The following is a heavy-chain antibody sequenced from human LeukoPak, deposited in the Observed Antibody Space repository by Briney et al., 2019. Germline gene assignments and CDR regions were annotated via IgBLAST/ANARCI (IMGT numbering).Heavy chain of an antibody. Sequence: PGGSLRLSCAASGFTFSSYAMHWVRQAPGKGLEWVAVISYDGSNKYYADSVKGRFAISRDNSKNTLYLQMNSLRAEDTAVYYCARAGYYYDSSGYYPFYYFDYWGQGTLVTVSS. CDR2: ISYDGSNK. CDR1: GFTFSSYA. V-gene: IGHV3-30*09. J-gene: IGHJ4*02. CDR3: ARAGYYYDSSGYYPFYYFDY. D-gene: IGHD3-22*01.